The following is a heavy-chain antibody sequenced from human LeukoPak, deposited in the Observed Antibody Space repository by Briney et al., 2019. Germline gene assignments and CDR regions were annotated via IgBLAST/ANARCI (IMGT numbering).Heavy chain of an antibody. CDR3: ARAPAGDYFDY. CDR1: GGSISSYY. J-gene: IGHJ4*02. D-gene: IGHD2-2*01. CDR2: IYYSGST. Sequence: SETLSLTCTVSGGSISSYYWSWIRQPPGKGLEWIGYIYYSGSTKHNPSLKSRVTISVDTSKNQFSLKLSSVTAADTAVYFCARAPAGDYFDYWGQGTLVTVSS. V-gene: IGHV4-59*01.